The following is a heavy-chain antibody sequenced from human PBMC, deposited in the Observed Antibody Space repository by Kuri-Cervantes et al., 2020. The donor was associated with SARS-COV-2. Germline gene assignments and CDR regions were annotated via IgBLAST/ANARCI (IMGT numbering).Heavy chain of an antibody. CDR1: GGSISSSSYY. D-gene: IGHD3-10*01. V-gene: IGHV4-39*01. Sequence: ESLKISCTVSGGSISSSSYYWGWIRQPPGKGLEWIGSIYYSGSTYYNPSLKSRVTISVDTSKNQFSLKLSSVTAADTAVYYCGRGLDYYYYMDVWGKGTTVTVSS. CDR3: GRGLDYYYYMDV. J-gene: IGHJ6*03. CDR2: IYYSGST.